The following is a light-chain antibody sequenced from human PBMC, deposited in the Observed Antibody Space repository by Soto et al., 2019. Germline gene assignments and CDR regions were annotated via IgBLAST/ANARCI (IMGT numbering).Light chain of an antibody. CDR3: QQRSNWPPN. CDR2: DAS. Sequence: EIVLTQSPGTLSLSPGERATHSCRASQSVSSYLAWYQQKPGQAPRLLIYDASNRATGIPARFSGSGSGKDFTLTISCLEPEDFAVYYCQQRSNWPPNFGQGTRLEIK. CDR1: QSVSSY. J-gene: IGKJ5*01. V-gene: IGKV3-11*01.